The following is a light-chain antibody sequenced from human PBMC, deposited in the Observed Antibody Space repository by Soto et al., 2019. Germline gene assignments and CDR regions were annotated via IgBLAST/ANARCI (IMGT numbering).Light chain of an antibody. J-gene: IGKJ5*01. CDR3: QQRSNWPIT. CDR2: DAS. CDR1: QSISSS. Sequence: EIVLTQSPGIFSLSPLERSSLPFCSSQSISSSFLAWFQQKPGQAPRLLIFDASNRPTGIPARFSGSGSGTDFTLTISSLEPEDFAVYYCQQRSNWPITFGQGTRLEIK. V-gene: IGKV3-11*01.